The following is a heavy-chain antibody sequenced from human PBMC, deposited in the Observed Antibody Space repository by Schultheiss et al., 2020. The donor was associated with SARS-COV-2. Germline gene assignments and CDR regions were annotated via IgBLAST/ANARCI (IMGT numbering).Heavy chain of an antibody. CDR3: AKDLTPLSTLWFGYYFDY. CDR1: EFTLSNYG. Sequence: GESLKISCAGSEFTLSNYGMNWVRQAPGKGLEWVGRIKSKTDGGTTDYAAPVKGRFTISRDDSENTLYLQMNSLKTEDTAVYYCAKDLTPLSTLWFGYYFDYWGQGTLVTVSS. V-gene: IGHV3-15*01. D-gene: IGHD3-10*01. J-gene: IGHJ4*02. CDR2: IKSKTDGGTT.